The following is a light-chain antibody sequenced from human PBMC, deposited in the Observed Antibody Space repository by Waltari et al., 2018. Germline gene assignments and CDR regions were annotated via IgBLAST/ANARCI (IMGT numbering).Light chain of an antibody. CDR3: QQYDNWPPLT. CDR1: QSVGNN. V-gene: IGKV3-15*01. Sequence: EVVMTQSPATLSVSPGERVTLFCRASQSVGNNVAWYQQKPGQAPRLLIYVASTRATGVPDRFSGSGSGTEFILTVTSLQSEDFAVYYCQQYDNWPPLTFGGGTKVDLK. CDR2: VAS. J-gene: IGKJ4*01.